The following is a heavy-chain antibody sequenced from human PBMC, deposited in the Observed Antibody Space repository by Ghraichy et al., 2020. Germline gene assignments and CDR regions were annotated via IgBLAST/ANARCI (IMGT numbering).Heavy chain of an antibody. J-gene: IGHJ5*02. D-gene: IGHD6-13*01. CDR2: INSDGSST. CDR3: ARDLVSSSWYEAGFDP. CDR1: GFTFSSYW. Sequence: LSLTCAASGFTFSSYWMHWVRQAPGKGLVWVSRINSDGSSTSYADSVKGRFTISRDNAKNTLYLQMNSLRAEDTAVYYCARDLVSSSWYEAGFDPWGQATLVTVSS. V-gene: IGHV3-74*01.